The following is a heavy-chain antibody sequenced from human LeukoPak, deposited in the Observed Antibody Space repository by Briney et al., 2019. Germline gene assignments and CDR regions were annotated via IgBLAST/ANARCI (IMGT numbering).Heavy chain of an antibody. V-gene: IGHV1-2*02. CDR3: ARGRVSSSTWYSTYYYFFYMDF. Sequence: ASVKVSCKASGYTFTGYYMHWVRQPPGQGLEWKGWINPNSGSTNYAQKLQGRVTMTTDTSTSTAYMELRSLRSDDTAVYYCARGRVSSSTWYSTYYYFFYMDFWGKGTTVTVSS. J-gene: IGHJ6*03. CDR1: GYTFTGYY. D-gene: IGHD4-11*01. CDR2: INPNSGST.